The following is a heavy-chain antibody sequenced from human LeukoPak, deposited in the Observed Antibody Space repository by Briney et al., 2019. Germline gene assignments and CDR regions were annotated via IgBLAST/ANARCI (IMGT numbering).Heavy chain of an antibody. CDR1: GFTPSRYS. D-gene: IGHD4-17*01. Sequence: PGGSLRLSCAASGFTPSRYSMNWVRQAPGKGREWVSYISISSPIYYADSVKGRFTISRDNAKNSLYLQMNNLRAEDTAVYYCARDDGDYAHPVDYWGQGTLVTVSS. CDR2: ISISSPI. CDR3: ARDDGDYAHPVDY. J-gene: IGHJ4*02. V-gene: IGHV3-48*04.